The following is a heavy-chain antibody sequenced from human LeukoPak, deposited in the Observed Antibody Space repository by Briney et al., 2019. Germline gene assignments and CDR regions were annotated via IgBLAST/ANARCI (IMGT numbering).Heavy chain of an antibody. CDR2: INSDGSST. V-gene: IGHV3-74*01. CDR1: GFTFSSYW. Sequence: GGSLRLSCAASGFTFSSYWMHWVRQAPGKGLVWVSRINSDGSSTSYADSVKGRFTTSRDNAKNTLYLQMNSLRAEDTAVYYCAREVVVTAMPLGYYYMDVWGKGTTVTVSS. J-gene: IGHJ6*03. CDR3: AREVVVTAMPLGYYYMDV. D-gene: IGHD2-21*02.